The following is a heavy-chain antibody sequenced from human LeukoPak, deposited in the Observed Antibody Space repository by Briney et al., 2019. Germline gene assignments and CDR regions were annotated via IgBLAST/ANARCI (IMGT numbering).Heavy chain of an antibody. V-gene: IGHV1-18*01. CDR3: ARDAGYCSGDNCYLYAFDI. Sequence: GASVKVSCKASGYTFTSYGLIWARQAPGQGLEWLGRISTFNYDTKYAQKVQGRVTMTTDTSTRTAYMELRSLRSDDTAVYYCARDAGYCSGDNCYLYAFDIWGQGTMVTVSS. D-gene: IGHD2-15*01. J-gene: IGHJ3*02. CDR2: ISTFNYDT. CDR1: GYTFTSYG.